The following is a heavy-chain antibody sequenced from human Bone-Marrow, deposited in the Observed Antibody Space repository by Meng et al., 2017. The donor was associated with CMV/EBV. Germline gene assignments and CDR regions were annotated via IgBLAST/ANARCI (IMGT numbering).Heavy chain of an antibody. CDR2: IYYSGST. CDR3: ARHSYYYDSSGYYYYYFAY. Sequence: SETLSLTCTVSGGSISSSSYYWGWIRQPPGKGLEWIGSIYYSGSTYYNPSLKSRVTISVDTSKNQFSLKLSSVTAADTAVYYCARHSYYYDSSGYYYYYFAYWGPGHRVTGAS. D-gene: IGHD3-22*01. CDR1: GGSISSSSYY. V-gene: IGHV4-39*01. J-gene: IGHJ4*02.